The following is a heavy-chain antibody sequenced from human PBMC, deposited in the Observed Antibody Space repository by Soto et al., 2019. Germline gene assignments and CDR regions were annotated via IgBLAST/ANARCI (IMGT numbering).Heavy chain of an antibody. J-gene: IGHJ4*02. D-gene: IGHD1-26*01. Sequence: EVQLLESGGGVVQPGGSLRLSCAASGFTFSNCAMKWVRQAPGKGLEWVSDISRAGSNIYYADSVKGRFTISRDNSKKTLYLQMNSLRAEDTAVYYCAKAIEGAWEPNDYWGQGTLVTVSS. CDR2: ISRAGSNI. V-gene: IGHV3-23*01. CDR3: AKAIEGAWEPNDY. CDR1: GFTFSNCA.